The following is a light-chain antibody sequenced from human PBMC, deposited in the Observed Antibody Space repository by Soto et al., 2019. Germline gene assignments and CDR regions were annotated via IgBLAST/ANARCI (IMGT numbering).Light chain of an antibody. CDR1: QSVSSY. CDR3: QQRSNWPPYT. Sequence: EIVLTQSPATLSLSPGERATLSCRASQSVSSYLAWYQQQPGQAPRLLIYDASNRATGIPARFSGSGYGTDVTLTISSLEPEDFAVYYCQQRSNWPPYTFGQGTKLEIK. V-gene: IGKV3-11*01. J-gene: IGKJ2*01. CDR2: DAS.